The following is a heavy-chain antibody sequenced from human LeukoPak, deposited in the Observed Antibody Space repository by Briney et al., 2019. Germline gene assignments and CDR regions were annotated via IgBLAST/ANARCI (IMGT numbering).Heavy chain of an antibody. CDR1: GGPINSNIYY. J-gene: IGHJ3*02. Sequence: PSEPLSLTCNLSGGPINSNIYYWAWVRQPPRKGLEWIGSLYYSGSTYYNPSLKSRITISVDTFRSQVSLKMRSVTAADTAVYYCARVLLWFGDFSVRAFVIWGQGAMVTVSS. CDR3: ARVLLWFGDFSVRAFVI. D-gene: IGHD3-10*01. CDR2: LYYSGST. V-gene: IGHV4-39*01.